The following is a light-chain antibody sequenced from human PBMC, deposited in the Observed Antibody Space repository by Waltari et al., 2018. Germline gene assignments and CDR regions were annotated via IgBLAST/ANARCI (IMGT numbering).Light chain of an antibody. CDR1: SGSIASNY. CDR3: QPYDSSNNV. V-gene: IGLV6-57*03. J-gene: IGLJ6*01. Sequence: NFMLTQPHSVSESPGKTVTISCTRSSGSIASNYVQWYQQRPGSAPTTVIYEDNQRPAGVPDRFSGSIDSSSNSASLTISGLKTEDEADYYCQPYDSSNNVFGSGTKVTVL. CDR2: EDN.